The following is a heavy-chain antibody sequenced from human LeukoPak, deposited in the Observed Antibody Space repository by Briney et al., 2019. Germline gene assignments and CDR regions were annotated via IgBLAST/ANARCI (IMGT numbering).Heavy chain of an antibody. CDR3: AKAPDSSGFPSYFDS. CDR2: LSDSAVSS. J-gene: IGHJ4*02. V-gene: IGHV3-23*01. CDR1: GFTFSTFA. Sequence: GGSLRLSCAVSGFTFSTFAMNWVRQAPGKGLEWVSSLSDSAVSSYYADSVKGRFTISRDNSKNTLYLQMDSLRAEDTATYYCAKAPDSSGFPSYFDSWGQGTLVAVSS. D-gene: IGHD3-22*01.